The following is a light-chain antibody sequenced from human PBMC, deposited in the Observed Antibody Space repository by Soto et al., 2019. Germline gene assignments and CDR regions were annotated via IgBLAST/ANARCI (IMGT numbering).Light chain of an antibody. CDR1: ESVRSRY. V-gene: IGKV3-20*01. CDR2: GTS. CDR3: QQYANSPPYT. J-gene: IGKJ2*01. Sequence: EIVLTQSPGTLSLSPGERATLSCRASESVRSRYLAWYQQKTGQAPRLLFYGTSTRATGIPDRFSASGSETDFTLTISSLEPEDFAVYFCQQYANSPPYTFGQGTKLEIK.